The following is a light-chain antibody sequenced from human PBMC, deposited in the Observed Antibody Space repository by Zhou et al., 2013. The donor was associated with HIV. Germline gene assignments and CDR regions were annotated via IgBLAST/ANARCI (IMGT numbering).Light chain of an antibody. Sequence: EIVMTQSPATLSLSPGERATLSCRASQSVSSYLAWYQQKPGQAPRLLIYDASNRATGIPARFSGSGSGTDFTLTISRLEPEDFAVYYCQQYGSSPITFGQGTRLE. CDR1: QSVSSY. CDR3: QQYGSSPIT. J-gene: IGKJ5*01. V-gene: IGKV3-20*01. CDR2: DAS.